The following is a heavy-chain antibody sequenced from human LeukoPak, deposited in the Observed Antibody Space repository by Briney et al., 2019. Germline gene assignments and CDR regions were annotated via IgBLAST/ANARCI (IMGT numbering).Heavy chain of an antibody. CDR2: ITSTSTYI. V-gene: IGHV3-21*01. J-gene: IGHJ4*02. D-gene: IGHD5-12*01. CDR1: GFTFSSYT. CDR3: VRRGPNNSGLDY. Sequence: PGGSLRLSRAASGFTFSSYTFNWVRQAPGKGLEWVASITSTSTYIYYADSVQGRFAVSRDNAKNSLYLQMNSLRAEDTAVFYCVRRGPNNSGLDYWGQGTLVTVSS.